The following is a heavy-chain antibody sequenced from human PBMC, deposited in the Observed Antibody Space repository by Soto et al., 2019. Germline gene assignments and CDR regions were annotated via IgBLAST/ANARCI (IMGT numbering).Heavy chain of an antibody. Sequence: SQTLSLTCTVSDGSISNFYWSWIRQPPGKGLEWMGYISSSGNTNYNPSLKSRVSISGDRSKNHFSLNLTSVTAADTAVYYCARAPMVLTRSYFDSWGQGTPETVS. CDR2: ISSSGNT. V-gene: IGHV4-59*01. D-gene: IGHD3-22*01. J-gene: IGHJ4*02. CDR3: ARAPMVLTRSYFDS. CDR1: DGSISNFY.